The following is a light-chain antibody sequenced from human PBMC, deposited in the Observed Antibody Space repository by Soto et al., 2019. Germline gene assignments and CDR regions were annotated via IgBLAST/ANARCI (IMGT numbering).Light chain of an antibody. CDR2: DXS. CDR3: QQSYITTPT. V-gene: IGKV1-39*01. J-gene: IGKJ5*01. CDR1: ESISSY. Sequence: DIQMSESQSSLSASLXDRVPITSRASESISSYLNXXQQXXRXAPTXXXDDXSSLPIGGPSSFSGSGSGTAFTPTISSRQHADCVTYYCQQSYITTPTFGQVTRLEIK.